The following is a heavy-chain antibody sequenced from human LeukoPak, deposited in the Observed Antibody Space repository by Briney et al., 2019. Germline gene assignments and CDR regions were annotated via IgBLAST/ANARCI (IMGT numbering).Heavy chain of an antibody. Sequence: GGSLRLSCAASGFTFSRYWMNWVRQAPGKGLEWVSVLYSDGNTKYADSVQGRFTISRDNSKNTLYLEMNSLSPDDTAVYYCARGVEPLAANTLAYWGQGTLVTVSS. CDR1: GFTFSRYW. J-gene: IGHJ4*02. V-gene: IGHV3-53*01. CDR3: ARGVEPLAANTLAY. CDR2: LYSDGNT. D-gene: IGHD1-14*01.